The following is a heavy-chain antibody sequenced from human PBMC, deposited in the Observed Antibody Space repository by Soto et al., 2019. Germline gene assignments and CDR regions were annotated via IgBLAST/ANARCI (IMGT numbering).Heavy chain of an antibody. J-gene: IGHJ4*02. CDR1: GYTFTSYG. CDR3: ARDLSSLGMATITLYFDY. V-gene: IGHV1-18*01. CDR2: ISTYNGNT. D-gene: IGHD5-12*01. Sequence: QVQLVQSGAEVKKPGASVKVSCKASGYTFTSYGISWVRQAPGQGLEWMGWISTYNGNTNYAQKLQGSVTMTTDTSTSTAYMELRSLRSDDTAVYYCARDLSSLGMATITLYFDYWGQGTLVTVSS.